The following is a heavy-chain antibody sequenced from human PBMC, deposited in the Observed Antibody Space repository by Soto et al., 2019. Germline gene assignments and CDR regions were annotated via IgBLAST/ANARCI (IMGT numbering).Heavy chain of an antibody. CDR1: GFTFSSYA. CDR2: ISYDGSNK. V-gene: IGHV3-30-3*01. CDR3: ARDYQPTSSSRVYYSYYGMDV. Sequence: GWSLRLSCAASGFTFSSYAMHWVRQAPGKGLEWVAVISYDGSNKYYADSVKGRFTISRDNSKNTLYLQMNSLRAEDTAVYYCARDYQPTSSSRVYYSYYGMDVWGQGTTVTVSS. J-gene: IGHJ6*02. D-gene: IGHD6-6*01.